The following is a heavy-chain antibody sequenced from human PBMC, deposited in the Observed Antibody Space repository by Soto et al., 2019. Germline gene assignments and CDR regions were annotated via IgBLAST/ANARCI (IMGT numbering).Heavy chain of an antibody. V-gene: IGHV4-34*01. D-gene: IGHD3-10*01. Sequence: SETLSLTCAVYGGSFSGYYWSWIRQPPGKGLEWIGEINHSGSTNYNPSLKSRVTISVDTSKNQFSLKLSSVTAADTAVYYCARSRYYGSGSYYPLYGMDVWGQGTTVTVSS. J-gene: IGHJ6*02. CDR3: ARSRYYGSGSYYPLYGMDV. CDR1: GGSFSGYY. CDR2: INHSGST.